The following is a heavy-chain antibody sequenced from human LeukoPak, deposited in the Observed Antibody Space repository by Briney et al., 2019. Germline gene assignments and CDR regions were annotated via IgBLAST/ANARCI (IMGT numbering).Heavy chain of an antibody. D-gene: IGHD1-14*01. CDR1: GFTFDDYA. Sequence: GRSLRLSCAASGFTFDDYAMHWVRQAPGKGLEWVSGISWNSGSIGYADSVKGRFTISRDNAKNSLYLQMNSLRAEDTALYYCAEGYYSDYWGQGTLVTVSS. CDR3: AEGYYSDY. CDR2: ISWNSGSI. V-gene: IGHV3-9*01. J-gene: IGHJ4*02.